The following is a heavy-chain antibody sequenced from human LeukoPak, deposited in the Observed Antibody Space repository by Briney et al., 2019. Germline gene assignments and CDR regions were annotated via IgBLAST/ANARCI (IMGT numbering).Heavy chain of an antibody. Sequence: PSETLSLTCTVSGGSISSSSYYWGWIRQPPGKGLEWIGSIFYSGSTYYNPSLKSRVTIFVETSKNQFSLKLSSVTAADTAVYYCARLRPEGAAGSPDYWGQGTLVTVSS. CDR3: ARLRPEGAAGSPDY. J-gene: IGHJ4*02. D-gene: IGHD6-13*01. V-gene: IGHV4-39*01. CDR2: IFYSGST. CDR1: GGSISSSSYY.